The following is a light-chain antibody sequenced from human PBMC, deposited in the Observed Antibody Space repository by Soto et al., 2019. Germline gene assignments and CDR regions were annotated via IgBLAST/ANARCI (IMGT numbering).Light chain of an antibody. CDR1: QIFLYSSNNMNY. CDR3: QQYHIWPPWT. J-gene: IGKJ1*01. CDR2: GAS. Sequence: VVLTQSPDSLAVSLGYSATIICNSSQIFLYSSNNMNYLAWYQQKPGQAPRLLIYGASTRATGIPARFSGRGSGTEFTLTISSLQSEDFGLYYCQQYHIWPPWTFGQGTKVDIK. V-gene: IGKV4-1*01.